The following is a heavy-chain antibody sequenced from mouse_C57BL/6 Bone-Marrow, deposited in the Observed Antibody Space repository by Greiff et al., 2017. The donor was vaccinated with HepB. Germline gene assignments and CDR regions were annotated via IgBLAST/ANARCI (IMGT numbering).Heavy chain of an antibody. Sequence: QVQLQQSGAELVRPGASVTLSCKASGYTFTDYEMHWVKQTPVHGLEWIGAIDPETGGTAYNQKFKGKAILTADKSSSSAYMELRSLTSEDSAVYYCTRRGLYGCGSGYWGQGTTLTVSS. D-gene: IGHD1-1*01. CDR3: TRRGLYGCGSGY. CDR1: GYTFTDYE. V-gene: IGHV1-15*01. CDR2: IDPETGGT. J-gene: IGHJ2*01.